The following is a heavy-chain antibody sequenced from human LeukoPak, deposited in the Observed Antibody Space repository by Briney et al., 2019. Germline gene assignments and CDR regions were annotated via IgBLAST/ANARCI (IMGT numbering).Heavy chain of an antibody. CDR2: IANDGRDK. CDR1: GFTFSSYG. J-gene: IGHJ2*01. D-gene: IGHD3-10*01. Sequence: GGSLRLSCAASGFTFSSYGMHWVRQAPGKGLEWVAVIANDGRDKKYADSVQGRFTISRDNSKNTLYLQMNSLRAGDTAIYHCAKIGVIGNWYYDVWGRGTLVTVSS. CDR3: AKIGVIGNWYYDV. V-gene: IGHV3-30*18.